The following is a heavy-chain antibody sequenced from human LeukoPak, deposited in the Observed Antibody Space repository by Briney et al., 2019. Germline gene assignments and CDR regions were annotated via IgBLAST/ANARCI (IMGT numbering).Heavy chain of an antibody. CDR2: INHSGST. J-gene: IGHJ6*03. CDR1: GGSISSGSYY. Sequence: SETLSLTCTVSGGSISSGSYYWSWIRQPAGKGLEWIGEINHSGSTNYNPSLKSRVTISVDTSKNQFSLKLSSVTAADTAVYYCARGQGDIVVVPAATLYYYYYYMDVWGKGTTVTVSS. V-gene: IGHV4-61*10. D-gene: IGHD2-2*01. CDR3: ARGQGDIVVVPAATLYYYYYYMDV.